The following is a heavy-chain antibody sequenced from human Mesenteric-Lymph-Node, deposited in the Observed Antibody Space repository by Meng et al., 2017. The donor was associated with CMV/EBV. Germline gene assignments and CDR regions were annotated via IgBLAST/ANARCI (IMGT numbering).Heavy chain of an antibody. CDR2: MSSDGTVK. J-gene: IGHJ4*02. V-gene: IGHV3-30-3*01. CDR1: GFTFSSYA. Sequence: GGSLRLSCATSGFTFSSYAIHLVRQAPGKGLQWVAVMSSDGTVKYYADSVKGRFTISRDSSKNTLFLQMSSLRPEDTAVYFCARARSTGRNFFDYWVQGTLVTVSS. D-gene: IGHD1-1*01. CDR3: ARARSTGRNFFDY.